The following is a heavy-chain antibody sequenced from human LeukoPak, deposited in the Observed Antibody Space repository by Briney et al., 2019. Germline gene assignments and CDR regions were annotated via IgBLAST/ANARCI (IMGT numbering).Heavy chain of an antibody. CDR1: GFTFSSYS. V-gene: IGHV3-21*01. D-gene: IGHD3-9*01. J-gene: IGHJ4*02. Sequence: GGSLRLSCAASGFTFSSYSMNWVRQAPGKGLEWVSSISSSSSYIYYADSVKGRFTISRDNSKNTLYLQMNSLRAEDTAVYYCAKGNYDILTGYYSDIPFDYWGQGTLVTVSS. CDR3: AKGNYDILTGYYSDIPFDY. CDR2: ISSSSSYI.